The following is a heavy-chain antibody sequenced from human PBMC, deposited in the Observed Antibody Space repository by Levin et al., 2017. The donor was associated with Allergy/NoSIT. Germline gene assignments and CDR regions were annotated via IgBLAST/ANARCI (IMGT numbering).Heavy chain of an antibody. CDR2: INSDGSNT. Sequence: PGGSLRLSCAVSGFTFSNYWMHWVRQAPGKGLVWVSHINSDGSNTNYADSVKGRFTISRDNAKNTLYLQMNSLRDEDTAVYYCARGGCSSTSCLDNWGQGTLVTVSP. D-gene: IGHD2-2*01. V-gene: IGHV3-74*01. J-gene: IGHJ4*02. CDR3: ARGGCSSTSCLDN. CDR1: GFTFSNYW.